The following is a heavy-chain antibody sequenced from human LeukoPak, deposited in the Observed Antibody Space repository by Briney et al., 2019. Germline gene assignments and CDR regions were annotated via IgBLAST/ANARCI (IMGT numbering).Heavy chain of an antibody. CDR1: GGTFSSYA. Sequence: EASVKVSCKASGGTFSSYAISWVRQAPGQGLEWMGRIIPILGIANYAQKFRGRVTITADKSTSTAYMELSSLRSEDTAVYYCARDTIVGATRGYFDYWGQGTLVTVSS. CDR3: ARDTIVGATRGYFDY. D-gene: IGHD1-26*01. V-gene: IGHV1-69*04. J-gene: IGHJ4*02. CDR2: IIPILGIA.